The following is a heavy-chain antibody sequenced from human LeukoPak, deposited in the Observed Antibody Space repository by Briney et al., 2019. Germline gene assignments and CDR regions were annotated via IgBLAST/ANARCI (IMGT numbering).Heavy chain of an antibody. V-gene: IGHV3-7*01. CDR2: IKQDGSEK. CDR3: ARGSGEAADPFDY. Sequence: GGSLRLSCAASGFTFSSYWMSWVRQAPGKGLEWMANIKQDGSEKYYVDSVKGRFTISRDNAKNSLYLQMNSLRAEDTAVYYCARGSGEAADPFDYWGQGTLVTVSS. CDR1: GFTFSSYW. J-gene: IGHJ4*02. D-gene: IGHD6-13*01.